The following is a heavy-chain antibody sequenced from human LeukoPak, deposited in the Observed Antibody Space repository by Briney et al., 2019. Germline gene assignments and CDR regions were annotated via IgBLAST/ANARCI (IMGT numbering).Heavy chain of an antibody. CDR1: VFTFNSYA. D-gene: IGHD1-26*01. CDR3: AKDRVGATGFDY. J-gene: IGHJ4*02. V-gene: IGHV3-30-3*01. CDR2: ISYDGSNK. Sequence: PGGSLRLSCAASVFTFNSYAMHWVRQAPGKGLEWVAVISYDGSNKYYADSVKGRFTISRDNSKNTLYLQMNSLRAEDTAVYYCAKDRVGATGFDYWGQGTLVTVSS.